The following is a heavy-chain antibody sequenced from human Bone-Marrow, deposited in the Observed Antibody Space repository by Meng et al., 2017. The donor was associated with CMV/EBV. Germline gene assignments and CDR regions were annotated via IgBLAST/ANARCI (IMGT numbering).Heavy chain of an antibody. CDR2: IYHSGST. D-gene: IGHD3-16*01. V-gene: IGHV4-4*02. Sequence: RTCDVSCGSITMTNWWSWVRQPPGKGLEWIGEIYHSGSTNYKPSLKSRVTISVDKSKNQFSLKLASVTVADTAVYYCARLGHGLDYWGQGSLVTVSS. J-gene: IGHJ4*02. CDR3: ARLGHGLDY. CDR1: CGSITMTNW.